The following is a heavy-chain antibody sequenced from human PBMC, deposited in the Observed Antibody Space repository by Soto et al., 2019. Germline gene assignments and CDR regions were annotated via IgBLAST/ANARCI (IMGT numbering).Heavy chain of an antibody. Sequence: GASVKVSCKASGYTFTSYGISWVRQAPGQGLEWMGWISAYNGNTNYAQKLQGRVTMTRDTSTSTAYMELRSLRSDDTAMYYCARNGDCTRTGCIVGWFDPWGPGTLVTVSS. CDR1: GYTFTSYG. CDR3: ARNGDCTRTGCIVGWFDP. J-gene: IGHJ5*02. CDR2: ISAYNGNT. V-gene: IGHV1-18*01. D-gene: IGHD2-8*01.